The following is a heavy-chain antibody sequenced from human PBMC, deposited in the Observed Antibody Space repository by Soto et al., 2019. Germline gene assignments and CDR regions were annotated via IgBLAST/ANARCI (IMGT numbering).Heavy chain of an antibody. V-gene: IGHV1-69*04. J-gene: IGHJ4*02. CDR3: VRDKVDDDILTGTSFDY. D-gene: IGHD3-9*01. Sequence: ASVKVSCKASGGTFSSYAISWVRQAPGQGLEWMGRIIPILGIANYAQKFQGRVTITADKSTSTAYMELSSLRSEDTAVYYCVRDKVDDDILTGTSFDYWGQGTLVTVSS. CDR1: GGTFSSYA. CDR2: IIPILGIA.